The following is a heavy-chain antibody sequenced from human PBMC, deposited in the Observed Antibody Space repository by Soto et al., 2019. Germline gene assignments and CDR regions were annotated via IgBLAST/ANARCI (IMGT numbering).Heavy chain of an antibody. J-gene: IGHJ4*02. V-gene: IGHV3-33*01. CDR2: IWYDGSNK. CDR3: ARGYYYDSSGYSPDY. D-gene: IGHD3-22*01. Sequence: QVQLVESGGGVVQPGRSLRLSCAASGFTFSSYGMHWVRQAPGKGLEWVAVIWYDGSNKYYADSVKGRFTISRDNSKNTLYLQMNSLRAEDTAVYYCARGYYYDSSGYSPDYWGQGTLVTVSS. CDR1: GFTFSSYG.